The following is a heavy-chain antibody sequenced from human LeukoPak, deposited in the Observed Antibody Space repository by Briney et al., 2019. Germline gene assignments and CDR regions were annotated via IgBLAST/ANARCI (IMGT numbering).Heavy chain of an antibody. CDR1: GFTFSSYS. Sequence: PGGSLRLSCAASGFTFSSYSMNWVRQAPGKGLERVSYISSSSSTIYYADSVKGRFTISRDNAKNSLYLQMNSLRAADTAVYYCARDLGGFPRIWGQGTMVTVSS. D-gene: IGHD3-10*01. CDR3: ARDLGGFPRI. J-gene: IGHJ3*02. CDR2: ISSSSSTI. V-gene: IGHV3-48*01.